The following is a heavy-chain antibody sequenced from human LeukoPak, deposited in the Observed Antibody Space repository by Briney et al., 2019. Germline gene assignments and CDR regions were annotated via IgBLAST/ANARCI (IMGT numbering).Heavy chain of an antibody. V-gene: IGHV3-23*01. CDR1: GFTFSSYA. CDR3: AKHRRLLSSSWPFGPIDY. Sequence: PGGSVRLSCAASGFTFSSYAMSWVRQAPGKGLEWVSAISGSGGSTYYADSVKGRFTISRDNSKNTLYLQMNSLRAEDTAVYYCAKHRRLLSSSWPFGPIDYWGQGTLVTVSS. CDR2: ISGSGGST. J-gene: IGHJ4*02. D-gene: IGHD6-6*01.